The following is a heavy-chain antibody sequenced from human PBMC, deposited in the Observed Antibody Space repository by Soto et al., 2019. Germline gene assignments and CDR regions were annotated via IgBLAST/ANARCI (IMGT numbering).Heavy chain of an antibody. CDR3: SRVAVGAEDAFDI. J-gene: IGHJ3*02. CDR1: GFTFSSYS. D-gene: IGHD1-26*01. Sequence: EVQLVESGGGLVQPGGSLRLSCAASGFTFSSYSMNWVRQAPGKGLEWVSYISSSSSTIYYADSVRGRFTISRDNAKNSLYLKMNSMRDEDTAVYYCSRVAVGAEDAFDIWGQGTMVTVSS. V-gene: IGHV3-48*02. CDR2: ISSSSSTI.